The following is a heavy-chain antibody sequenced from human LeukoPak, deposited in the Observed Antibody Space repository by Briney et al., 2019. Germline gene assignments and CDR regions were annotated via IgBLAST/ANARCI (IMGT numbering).Heavy chain of an antibody. V-gene: IGHV3-23*01. J-gene: IGHJ4*02. D-gene: IGHD6-13*01. Sequence: PGRSLRLSCAASGFTFSSYGMSWVRQAPGKGLEWVSAISGSGGSTYYADSVKGRFTISRDNSKNTLYLQMNSLRAEDTAVYYCAKGPGYSSSCPDYWGQGTLVTVSS. CDR3: AKGPGYSSSCPDY. CDR2: ISGSGGST. CDR1: GFTFSSYG.